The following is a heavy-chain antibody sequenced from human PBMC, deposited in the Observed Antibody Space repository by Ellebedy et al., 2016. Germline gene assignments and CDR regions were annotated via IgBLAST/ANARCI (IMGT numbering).Heavy chain of an antibody. J-gene: IGHJ3*02. CDR3: ARGREDIVVADDAFDI. V-gene: IGHV1-18*01. Sequence: ASVKVSCKASGYTFKSYAISWVRQAPGQGLEWMGRISAHNGDTKYAQNLQGRVTMTTDTSTSTAYMELRSLRSDDTAVYYCARGREDIVVADDAFDIWGQGTMVTVSS. CDR2: ISAHNGDT. D-gene: IGHD2-2*01. CDR1: GYTFKSYA.